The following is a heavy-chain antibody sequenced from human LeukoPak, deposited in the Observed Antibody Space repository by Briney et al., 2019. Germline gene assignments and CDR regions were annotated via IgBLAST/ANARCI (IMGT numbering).Heavy chain of an antibody. J-gene: IGHJ6*02. CDR2: IYYSGST. CDR1: GGSISSYY. D-gene: IGHD5-18*01. V-gene: IGHV4-59*01. CDR3: ARALDTAMVRGHYYYYGMDV. Sequence: KSSETLSLTCTVSGGSISSYYWSWIRQPPGKGLEWIGYIYYSGSTNYNPSLKSRVTISVDTSKNQFSLKLSSVTAADTAVYYCARALDTAMVRGHYYYYGMDVWGQGTTVTVSS.